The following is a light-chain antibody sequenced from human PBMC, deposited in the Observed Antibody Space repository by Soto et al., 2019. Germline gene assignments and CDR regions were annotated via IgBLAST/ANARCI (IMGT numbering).Light chain of an antibody. CDR2: EVS. CDR1: SSDVGGYNY. J-gene: IGLJ3*02. CDR3: SSFTSINTWV. Sequence: QSVLTQPASVSGSPGQSITISCTGTSSDVGGYNYVSWYQQHPGKAPKLMIYEVSNGPSGVSNRFSGSKSGNTASLTISGLQTEDEADYYCSSFTSINTWVFGGGTKLTVL. V-gene: IGLV2-14*01.